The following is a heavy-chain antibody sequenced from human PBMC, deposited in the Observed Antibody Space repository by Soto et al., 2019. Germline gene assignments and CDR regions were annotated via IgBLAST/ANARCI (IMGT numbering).Heavy chain of an antibody. CDR2: IYYSGTT. CDR1: GGSVSSDRNY. J-gene: IGHJ5*02. CDR3: ARDQYDILTGYDWFDP. D-gene: IGHD3-9*01. Sequence: QVQLQESGPGLVKPSETLSLTCSVSGGSVSSDRNYWSWIRQPPGKGLEWIGYIYYSGTTNYNPSLTSRVTITPDTSKNQFSLKMTSVTAADTAVYYCARDQYDILTGYDWFDPWGQGTRVTVSS. V-gene: IGHV4-61*01.